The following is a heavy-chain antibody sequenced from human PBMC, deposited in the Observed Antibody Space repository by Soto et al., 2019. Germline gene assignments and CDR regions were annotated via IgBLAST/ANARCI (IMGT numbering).Heavy chain of an antibody. D-gene: IGHD4-17*01. CDR3: AGESALMTTVPVRH. J-gene: IGHJ4*02. CDR1: GGTFNTST. V-gene: IGHV1-69*01. Sequence: QVQLVQSGAKVREPGSSVKVSCKASGGTFNTSTITWGRQAPGQGLDYMVGVIPIYGSPYYARKFQGRVTITADVSTSTAYMVMNSLRSGDTAVYYCAGESALMTTVPVRHWGQGTLVTVSS. CDR2: VIPIYGSP.